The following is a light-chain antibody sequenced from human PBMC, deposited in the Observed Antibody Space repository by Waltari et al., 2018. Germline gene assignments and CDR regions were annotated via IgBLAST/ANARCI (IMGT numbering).Light chain of an antibody. CDR3: SSYAGSSKGV. Sequence: QSALTQPASVSGSPGQSLTISCTVTSSDVGNYKRVSWYQQHPGKAPKLMIYAVSKRPSGVSDRFSGSKSGDMASLTISGLQPEDEAEYFCSSYAGSSKGVFGGGTKVTVL. V-gene: IGLV2-23*02. J-gene: IGLJ2*01. CDR1: SSDVGNYKR. CDR2: AVS.